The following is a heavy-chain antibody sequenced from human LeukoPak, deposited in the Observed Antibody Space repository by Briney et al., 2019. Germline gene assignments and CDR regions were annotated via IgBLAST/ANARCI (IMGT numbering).Heavy chain of an antibody. Sequence: PSGTLSLTCAVSGGSISSSNWWSWVRQPPGKGLEWIGEIYHSGSTNYNPSLKSRVTISVDKSKNQFALKLSSVTAADTAVYYCARDNSGIAVAAWYAFDIWGQGTMVTVSS. V-gene: IGHV4-4*02. J-gene: IGHJ3*02. D-gene: IGHD6-19*01. CDR2: IYHSGST. CDR1: GGSISSSNW. CDR3: ARDNSGIAVAAWYAFDI.